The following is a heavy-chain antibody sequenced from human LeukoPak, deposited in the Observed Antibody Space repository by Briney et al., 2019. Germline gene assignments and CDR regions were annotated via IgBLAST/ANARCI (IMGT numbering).Heavy chain of an antibody. V-gene: IGHV3-30*04. D-gene: IGHD1-26*01. CDR3: ARGGSGSYYEPFDY. CDR2: ISYDGSNK. J-gene: IGHJ4*02. Sequence: GGSLRLSCAAPGFTFTNYDMHWVRQAPGKGLEWGAVISYDGSNKFYADSVKGRFTISRDNSKNTLYLQVNNLRTDDTAVYYCARGGSGSYYEPFDYSGQGTLVTVSS. CDR1: GFTFTNYD.